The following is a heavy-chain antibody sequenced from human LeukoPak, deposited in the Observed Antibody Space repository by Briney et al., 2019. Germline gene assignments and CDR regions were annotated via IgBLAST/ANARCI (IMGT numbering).Heavy chain of an antibody. CDR1: GFTFTEYY. CDR3: ARDSYCSGGSCYFTWNYYYGMDV. J-gene: IGHJ6*02. CDR2: ISSSGSTI. Sequence: PGGSLRLSCAASGFTFTEYYMSWIRQAPGKGLEWVSYISSSGSTIYYADSVKGRFTISRDNAKDSLSLQMNSLRAEDTAVYYCARDSYCSGGSCYFTWNYYYGMDVWGQGTTVTVSS. D-gene: IGHD2-15*01. V-gene: IGHV3-11*01.